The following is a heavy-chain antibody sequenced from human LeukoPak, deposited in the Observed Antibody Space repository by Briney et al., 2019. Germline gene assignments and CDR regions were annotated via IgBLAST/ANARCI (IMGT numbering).Heavy chain of an antibody. CDR1: GFTVSNNF. D-gene: IGHD3-22*01. J-gene: IGHJ4*01. V-gene: IGHV3-53*01. CDR2: IYSNGDM. Sequence: GGSLRLSCAASGFTVSNNFLMWVRQAPGKGLEWVSLIYSNGDMRYADSVKGRFTISRDNSKNTLYLQMNSLRAEDTAVYYCAKVKQGPIVVVGSGLDYWGHGTLVTVSS. CDR3: AKVKQGPIVVVGSGLDY.